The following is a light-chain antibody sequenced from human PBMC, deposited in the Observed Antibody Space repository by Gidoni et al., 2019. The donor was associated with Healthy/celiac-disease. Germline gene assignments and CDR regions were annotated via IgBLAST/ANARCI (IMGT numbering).Light chain of an antibody. CDR1: SSDVGGYNY. CDR3: SSYTSSSIVV. V-gene: IGLV2-14*01. CDR2: EVS. J-gene: IGLJ2*01. Sequence: QSALTQPASVSGSPGQSITISCTGTSSDVGGYNYVSWSKQHPGKAPKLMIYEVSKRTSGVSKRFSGSKSGNTASLTISGLQAEDEADYYCSSYTSSSIVVFGGGTKLTVL.